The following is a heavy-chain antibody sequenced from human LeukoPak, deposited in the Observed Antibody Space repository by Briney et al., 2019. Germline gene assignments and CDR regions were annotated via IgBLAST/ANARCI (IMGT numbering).Heavy chain of an antibody. D-gene: IGHD6-13*01. Sequence: GGSLRLSCAASGFTFSSYWMHWVRQAPGKGLVWVSRINSDGSSTSYADSVKGRFTISRDNAKNSLYLQMNSLRAEDTAVYYCARDDFYSSHYYWGQGTLVTVSS. J-gene: IGHJ4*02. CDR2: INSDGSST. CDR3: ARDDFYSSHYY. V-gene: IGHV3-74*01. CDR1: GFTFSSYW.